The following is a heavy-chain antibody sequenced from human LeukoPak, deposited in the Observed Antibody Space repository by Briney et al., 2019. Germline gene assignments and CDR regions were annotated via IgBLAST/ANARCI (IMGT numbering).Heavy chain of an antibody. Sequence: GGSLRLSCAASGFTFSSFWMPWVRQTPEKRLVWVSYINADGKETAYADSVKGRFTISRDNAKSTLYLQMNSLRAEDTAVYYCARDPDYDLPWFDPWGQGTLVTVSS. J-gene: IGHJ5*02. D-gene: IGHD3-3*01. CDR1: GFTFSSFW. CDR2: INADGKET. CDR3: ARDPDYDLPWFDP. V-gene: IGHV3-74*01.